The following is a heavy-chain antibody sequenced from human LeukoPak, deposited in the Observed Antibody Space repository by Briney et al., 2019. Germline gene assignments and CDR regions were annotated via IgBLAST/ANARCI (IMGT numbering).Heavy chain of an antibody. CDR3: ARGSWGGYDFWSGYHYMDV. Sequence: SGTLSLTCAVSGGSISSSNWWSWVRQPPGKGLEWIGEIYHSGSSNYNPSLKSRVTISVDTSKNQFSLKPSSVTAADTAVYYCARGSWGGYDFWSGYHYMDVWGKGTTVTVSS. CDR1: GGSISSSNW. V-gene: IGHV4-4*02. D-gene: IGHD3-3*01. CDR2: IYHSGSS. J-gene: IGHJ6*03.